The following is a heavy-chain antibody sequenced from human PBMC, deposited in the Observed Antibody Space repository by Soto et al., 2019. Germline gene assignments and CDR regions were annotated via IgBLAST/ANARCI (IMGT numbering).Heavy chain of an antibody. V-gene: IGHV6-1*01. J-gene: IGHJ3*02. D-gene: IGHD6-19*01. CDR1: RDSVSSNSAA. CDR2: TYYRSKWYN. CDR3: ARDNTGYSSGERPPDDAFDI. Sequence: SQTLSLTCAISRDSVSSNSAAWNWIRQSPSRGLEWLGRTYYRSKWYNDYAVSVKSRITINPDTSKNQFSLQLNSVTPEDTAVYYCARDNTGYSSGERPPDDAFDIWGQGTMVTVSS.